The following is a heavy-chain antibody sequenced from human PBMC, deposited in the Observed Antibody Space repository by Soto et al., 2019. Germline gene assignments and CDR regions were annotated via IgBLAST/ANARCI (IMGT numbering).Heavy chain of an antibody. CDR2: IYYSRSP. CDR3: ASGDGSIKSPIDY. CDR1: GGAISGGDYC. D-gene: IGHD1-26*01. Sequence: PSESLSLTCTVSGGAISGGDYCWSWIRQPPGKGVEWIGYIYYSRSPYYNPSIKSRVTIPVDPSKNPFSLRLSSVTAADPAVYSCASGDGSIKSPIDYWGQGTLVTVSS. V-gene: IGHV4-30-4*01. J-gene: IGHJ4*02.